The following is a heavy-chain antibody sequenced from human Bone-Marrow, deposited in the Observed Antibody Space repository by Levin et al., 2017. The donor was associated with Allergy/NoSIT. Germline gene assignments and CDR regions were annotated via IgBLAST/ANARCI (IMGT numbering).Heavy chain of an antibody. V-gene: IGHV3-23*01. J-gene: IGHJ6*02. CDR3: AKVGGYSSAWMGDGMDV. CDR2: ISNSGGGT. CDR1: GFPFSNYA. D-gene: IGHD6-19*01. Sequence: GGSLRLSCAASGFPFSNYAMRWVRQAPGKGLEWVSAISNSGGGTNYADSVKGRFTISRDNSKNTLYLQMNSLRVDDTAVYYCAKVGGYSSAWMGDGMDVGGQGTTVTVSS.